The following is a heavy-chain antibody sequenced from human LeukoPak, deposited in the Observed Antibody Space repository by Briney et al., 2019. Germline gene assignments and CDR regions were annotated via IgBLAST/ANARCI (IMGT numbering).Heavy chain of an antibody. CDR2: IYHSGST. Sequence: SETLSRTCIVSGYSINSGYHWGWIRQPPGKGLEWIGSIYHSGSTYYNPSLKSRVTISIDTSKNQFSLKLSSVTAADTAVYYCARHYLYDTSGDGTYYFDYWGQGTLVTVSS. D-gene: IGHD3-22*01. V-gene: IGHV4-38-2*02. J-gene: IGHJ4*02. CDR3: ARHYLYDTSGDGTYYFDY. CDR1: GYSINSGYH.